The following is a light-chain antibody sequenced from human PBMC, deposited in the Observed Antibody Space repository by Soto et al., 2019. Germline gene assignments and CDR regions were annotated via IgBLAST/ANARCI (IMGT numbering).Light chain of an antibody. CDR3: QQYFNTPRT. V-gene: IGKV3-20*01. CDR1: QSVGSSS. J-gene: IGKJ1*01. CDR2: DIS. Sequence: EIVLTQSPDTLSLSPGERATLSCRASQSVGSSSLGWYQQKPGQAPRLVIFDISNRATGIPDRFNGSGSGTDFTLTISSLQAEDVAVYYCQQYFNTPRTFGQGTKVDIK.